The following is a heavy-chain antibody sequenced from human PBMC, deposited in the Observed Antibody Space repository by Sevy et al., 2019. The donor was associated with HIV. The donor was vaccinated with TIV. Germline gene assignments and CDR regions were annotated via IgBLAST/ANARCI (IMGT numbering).Heavy chain of an antibody. D-gene: IGHD3-10*01. CDR2: IKQDGSEK. J-gene: IGHJ6*02. CDR3: ARNKHPLSITMVRGVINYYGMDV. Sequence: GGSLRLSCAASGFTFSSYWMSWVRQAPGKGLEWVANIKQDGSEKYYVDSVKGRFTISRDNAKNSLYLQMNSLRAEDTAVYYCARNKHPLSITMVRGVINYYGMDVWGQGTTVTVSS. V-gene: IGHV3-7*01. CDR1: GFTFSSYW.